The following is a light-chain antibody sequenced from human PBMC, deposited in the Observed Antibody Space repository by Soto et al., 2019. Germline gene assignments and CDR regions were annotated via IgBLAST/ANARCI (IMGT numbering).Light chain of an antibody. CDR2: DVS. CDR1: SSDVGYSDY. CDR3: CSITTSSTFV. J-gene: IGLJ1*01. V-gene: IGLV2-14*01. Sequence: QSALTQPASVSGSPGQSITISCTGTSSDVGYSDYVSWYQQHPGKVPKLMIYDVSDRPSGVSNRFSGSKSGNTASLTISGLQAEDEADYYCCSITTSSTFVFGTGTKLTV.